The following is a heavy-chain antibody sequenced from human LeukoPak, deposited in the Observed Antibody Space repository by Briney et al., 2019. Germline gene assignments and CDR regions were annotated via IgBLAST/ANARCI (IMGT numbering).Heavy chain of an antibody. V-gene: IGHV4-39*01. J-gene: IGHJ4*02. CDR1: GGSISSSSYY. CDR3: ARHPDYVFDY. CDR2: IYYSGST. D-gene: IGHD4-17*01. Sequence: SETLSLTCTVSGGSISSSSYYWGWIRQPPGKGLEWIGRIYYSGSTYYNPSLKSRVTISVDTSKNQFSLKLSSVTAADTAVYYCARHPDYVFDYWGQGTLVTVSS.